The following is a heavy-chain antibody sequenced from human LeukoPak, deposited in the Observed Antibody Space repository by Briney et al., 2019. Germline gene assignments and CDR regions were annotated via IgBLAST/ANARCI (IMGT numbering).Heavy chain of an antibody. CDR1: GFSFSNAW. J-gene: IGHJ6*02. CDR3: ATFDYYYGMGV. CDR2: IKSKTDGGTT. V-gene: IGHV3-15*01. Sequence: GGSPRLSCAASGFSFSNAWMSWVRQAPGKGLEWVGRIKSKTDGGTTDYAAPVKGRFTISRDDSKTTLYLQMNSLKTEDTAVYYCATFDYYYGMGVWGQGTTVTVSS.